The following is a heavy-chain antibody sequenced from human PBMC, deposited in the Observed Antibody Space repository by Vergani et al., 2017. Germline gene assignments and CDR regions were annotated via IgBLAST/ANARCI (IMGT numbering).Heavy chain of an antibody. Sequence: EVQLVESGGGLVKPGGSLRLSCAASGFTFSSYSMNWVRQAPGKGLEWVSSISSSSSYIYYADSVKGRFTISRENAKNSQYLQMNRLRAEDTAVYYCARDSIAAAGTITWFDPWGQGTLVTVSS. V-gene: IGHV3-21*01. J-gene: IGHJ5*02. CDR3: ARDSIAAAGTITWFDP. D-gene: IGHD6-13*01. CDR1: GFTFSSYS. CDR2: ISSSSSYI.